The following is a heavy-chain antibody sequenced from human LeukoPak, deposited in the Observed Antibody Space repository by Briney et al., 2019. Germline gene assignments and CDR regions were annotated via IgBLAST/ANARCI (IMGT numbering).Heavy chain of an antibody. CDR3: AREYRAVAALDY. D-gene: IGHD6-19*01. CDR2: IYYSGST. CDR1: GGSISSSSYY. Sequence: SETLSLTCTVSGGSISSSSYYWGWIRQPPGKGLKWIGSIYYSGSTYYNPSLKSRVTISVDTSKNQFSLKLSSVTAADTAVYYCAREYRAVAALDYWGQGTLVTVSS. J-gene: IGHJ4*02. V-gene: IGHV4-39*01.